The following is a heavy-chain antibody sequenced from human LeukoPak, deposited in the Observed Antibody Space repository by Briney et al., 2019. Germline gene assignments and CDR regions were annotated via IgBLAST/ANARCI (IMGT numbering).Heavy chain of an antibody. CDR3: ARGPRETEENDAFDI. D-gene: IGHD1-26*01. CDR1: GYTFTSYY. V-gene: IGHV1-46*01. Sequence: ASVKVSCKASGYTFTSYYMHWVRQAPGQGLEWMGIINPSGGSTSYAQKFQGRVTMTRDMSTSTVYMELSSLRSEDTAVYYCARGPRETEENDAFDIWGQGTMVTVSS. J-gene: IGHJ3*02. CDR2: INPSGGST.